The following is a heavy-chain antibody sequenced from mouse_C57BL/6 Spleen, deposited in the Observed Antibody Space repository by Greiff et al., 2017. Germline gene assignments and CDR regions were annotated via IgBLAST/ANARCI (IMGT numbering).Heavy chain of an antibody. CDR1: GYTFTSYW. D-gene: IGHD2-10*02. CDR2: IDPSDSYT. J-gene: IGHJ3*01. V-gene: IGHV1-50*01. CDR3: ARTYGNSGAWFAY. Sequence: VQLQQSGAELVKPGASVKLSCKASGYTFTSYWMQWVKQRPGQGLEWIGEIDPSDSYTNYNQKFKGKATLTVDTSSSTAYMQLSSLTSEDSAVYYCARTYGNSGAWFAYWGQGTLVTVSA.